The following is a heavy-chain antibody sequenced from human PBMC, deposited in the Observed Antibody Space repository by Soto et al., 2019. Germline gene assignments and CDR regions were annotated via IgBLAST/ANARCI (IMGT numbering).Heavy chain of an antibody. Sequence: QLQLQESGPGLVKPSETLSLTCTVSGGSISSSSYYWGWIRQPPGKGLEWIGSIYYSGSTYYNPSLKSHVTISVDTSKNQFSLKLSSVTAADTAVYYCARRQSSSWYGLWGQGTLVTVSS. CDR1: GGSISSSSYY. CDR3: ARRQSSSWYGL. CDR2: IYYSGST. J-gene: IGHJ4*02. V-gene: IGHV4-39*01. D-gene: IGHD6-13*01.